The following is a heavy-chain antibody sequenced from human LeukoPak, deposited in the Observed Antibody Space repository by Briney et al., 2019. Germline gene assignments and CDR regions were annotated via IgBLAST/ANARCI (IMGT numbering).Heavy chain of an antibody. CDR3: AKTPSYYYGSGSYYFVY. V-gene: IGHV1-46*01. CDR1: GYTFTSYY. CDR2: INPSGGST. D-gene: IGHD3-10*01. J-gene: IGHJ4*02. Sequence: ASVKVSCKASGYTFTSYYMHWVRQAPGQGLEWMGIINPSGGSTSYAQKFQGRVTMTRDTSTSTVYMELSSLRSEDTAVYYCAKTPSYYYGSGSYYFVYWGQGTLVTVSS.